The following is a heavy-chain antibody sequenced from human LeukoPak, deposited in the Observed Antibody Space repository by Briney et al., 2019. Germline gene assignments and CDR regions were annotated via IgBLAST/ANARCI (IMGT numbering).Heavy chain of an antibody. CDR2: ISISSSYI. J-gene: IGHJ2*01. V-gene: IGHV3-21*06. CDR3: ARRSRIGWYIDL. Sequence: GGSLRLSCAASGFTFSTYNMNWVGQAPGRGREGVSSISISSSYIYYADSVKGRFTISRDNAKNILYLKMSSLRAEDTAVYYCARRSRIGWYIDLWGRGTLVTVSS. CDR1: GFTFSTYN.